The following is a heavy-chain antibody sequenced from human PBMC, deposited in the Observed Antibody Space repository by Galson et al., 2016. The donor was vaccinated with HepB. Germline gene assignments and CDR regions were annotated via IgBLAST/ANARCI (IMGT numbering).Heavy chain of an antibody. D-gene: IGHD6-19*01. Sequence: ALRLSCAASGFTFSHYVMSWVRQAPGKGLEWVAPMFANGRTASYADSVQGRFTISRDHSKGTLVLQMDSLTADDTAVYYCAKDHLDSGWPTFVYWGQGCLVTVSS. V-gene: IGHV3-23*01. CDR2: MFANGRTA. J-gene: IGHJ4*02. CDR1: GFTFSHYV. CDR3: AKDHLDSGWPTFVY.